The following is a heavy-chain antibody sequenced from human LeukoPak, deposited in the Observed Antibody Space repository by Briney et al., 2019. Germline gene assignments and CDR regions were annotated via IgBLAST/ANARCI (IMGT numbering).Heavy chain of an antibody. CDR1: GGSFSGYY. Sequence: SETLSLTCAVYGGSFSGYYWSWIRQPPGKGLEWIGEINHSGSTNYNPSLKSRVTISVDTSKNQFSLKLSSVTAADTAVYYCARDSLAVVQDYWGQGTLVTVSS. J-gene: IGHJ4*02. CDR3: ARDSLAVVQDY. CDR2: INHSGST. D-gene: IGHD2-15*01. V-gene: IGHV4-34*01.